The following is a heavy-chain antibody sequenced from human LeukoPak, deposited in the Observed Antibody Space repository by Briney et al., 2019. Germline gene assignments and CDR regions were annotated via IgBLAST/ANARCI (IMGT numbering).Heavy chain of an antibody. D-gene: IGHD3-22*01. J-gene: IGHJ4*02. CDR2: IYYSGST. CDR3: ARDPPPYYYDSSGSR. V-gene: IGHV4-59*01. Sequence: SETLSLTCTVSGGSISSYYWSWIRQPPGKGLEWIGYIYYSGSTNYNPSLKSRVTISVDTSKNQFSLKLSSVTAADTAVYYCARDPPPYYYDSSGSRWGQGTLVTVSS. CDR1: GGSISSYY.